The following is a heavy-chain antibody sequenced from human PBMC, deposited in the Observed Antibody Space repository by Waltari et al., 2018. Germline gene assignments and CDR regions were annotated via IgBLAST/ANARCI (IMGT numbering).Heavy chain of an antibody. CDR2: IYYSGST. Sequence: QVQLQESGPGLVKPSETLSLTCTVSGGSISSYYWSWIRQPPGKGLEWIGYIYYSGSTNYNPSLKSRVTISGDTSKNQFSLKLSSVTAADTAVYYCAGVMTTFPYYYYYMDVWGKVTTVTVSS. V-gene: IGHV4-59*01. J-gene: IGHJ6*03. CDR3: AGVMTTFPYYYYYMDV. CDR1: GGSISSYY. D-gene: IGHD3-16*01.